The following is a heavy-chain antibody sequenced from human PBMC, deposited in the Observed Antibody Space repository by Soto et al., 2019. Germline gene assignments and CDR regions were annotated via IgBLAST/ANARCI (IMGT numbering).Heavy chain of an antibody. J-gene: IGHJ5*02. CDR1: GYTYTGYY. V-gene: IGHV1-2*04. CDR2: INPNSGGT. Sequence: ASVKLSCKASGYTYTGYYMHWVRQAPGQGLEWMGWINPNSGGTNYAQKFQGWVTMTRDTSISTAYMELSRLRSDDTAVYYCARDYTVVPAAIQNPLLDPWGQGTLVTVSS. D-gene: IGHD2-2*02. CDR3: ARDYTVVPAAIQNPLLDP.